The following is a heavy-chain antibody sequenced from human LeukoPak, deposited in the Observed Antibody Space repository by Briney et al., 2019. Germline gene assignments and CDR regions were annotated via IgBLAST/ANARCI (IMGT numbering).Heavy chain of an antibody. CDR2: IYYTGTT. CDR3: ARFSWGCSTASCYLTN. Sequence: PSETLSLTCTVGGGSLSGHYWGWIRQPPGKGLELVGHIYYTGTTFYIPSLNSRVTITLDTSRNQFSLRLTSVIAADTAVYYCARFSWGCSTASCYLTNWGQGALVTVSS. V-gene: IGHV4-59*11. J-gene: IGHJ4*02. D-gene: IGHD2-2*01. CDR1: GGSLSGHY.